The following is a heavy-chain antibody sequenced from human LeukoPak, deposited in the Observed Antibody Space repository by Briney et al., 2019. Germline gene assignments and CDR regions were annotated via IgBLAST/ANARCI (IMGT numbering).Heavy chain of an antibody. CDR3: ARDPSGRGMDV. J-gene: IGHJ6*02. V-gene: IGHV3-13*01. CDR1: GFTFSSYD. CDR2: IGIAGDT. D-gene: IGHD6-19*01. Sequence: GGSLRLSCAASGFTFSSYDMQWVRQVIGKGLEWVSAIGIAGDTHYSGSVKGRFTISRENAKNSLYLQMNSLRAGDTAVYYCARDPSGRGMDVWGQGTTITVSS.